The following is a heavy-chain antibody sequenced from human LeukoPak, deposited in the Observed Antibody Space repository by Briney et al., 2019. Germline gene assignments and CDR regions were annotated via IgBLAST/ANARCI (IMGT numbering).Heavy chain of an antibody. V-gene: IGHV4-34*01. CDR2: INHSGST. Sequence: PSETLSLTCAVSGGSFSGYYWSWIRQPPGKGLEWIGEINHSGSTNYNPSLKSRVTISVDTSKNQFSLKLSSVTAADTAVYYCARDGNISGIDPWGQGTLVIVSS. CDR3: ARDGNISGIDP. CDR1: GGSFSGYY. J-gene: IGHJ5*02. D-gene: IGHD2/OR15-2a*01.